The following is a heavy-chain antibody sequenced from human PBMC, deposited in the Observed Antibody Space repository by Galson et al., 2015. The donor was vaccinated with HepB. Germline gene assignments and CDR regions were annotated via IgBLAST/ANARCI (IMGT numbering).Heavy chain of an antibody. CDR1: GFTFNNFA. CDR2: IDDSGTET. CDR3: RGQALGVASNHFDP. Sequence: SLRLSCAASGFTFNNFAMSWVRQAPGKGLEWVSVIDDSGTETHYEDSVKGRFTISRDNSKNIFYLEMNSLRAEDTAVYYCRGQALGVASNHFDPWGQGTLVTVSS. V-gene: IGHV3-23*05. D-gene: IGHD1-14*01. J-gene: IGHJ5*02.